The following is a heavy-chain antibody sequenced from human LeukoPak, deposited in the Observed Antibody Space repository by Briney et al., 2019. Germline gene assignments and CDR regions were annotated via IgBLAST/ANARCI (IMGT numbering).Heavy chain of an antibody. CDR3: ARDYSGSYYYFGY. J-gene: IGHJ4*02. CDR1: GYTFTGYY. Sequence: ASVKVSCKASGYTFTGYYMHWVRQAPGQGLEWMGRINPNSGDTNYAQKFQGRVTMTRDTSISTAYMELSRLRSDDTAVYYCARDYSGSYYYFGYWGQGTLVTASS. D-gene: IGHD1-26*01. CDR2: INPNSGDT. V-gene: IGHV1-2*06.